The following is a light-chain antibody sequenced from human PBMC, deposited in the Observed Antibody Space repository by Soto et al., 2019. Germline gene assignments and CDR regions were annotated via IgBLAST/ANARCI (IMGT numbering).Light chain of an antibody. CDR1: QSVSSN. Sequence: TQSPGTLSSSPGERATLSCRASQSVSSNYLAWYQQKPGQAPRLLIYGASSRATGIPDRFSGSGSGTDFTLTIRSLQSEDFAVYFCQQYNNWPSFGQGTRLEIK. J-gene: IGKJ5*01. V-gene: IGKV3D-15*01. CDR2: GAS. CDR3: QQYNNWPS.